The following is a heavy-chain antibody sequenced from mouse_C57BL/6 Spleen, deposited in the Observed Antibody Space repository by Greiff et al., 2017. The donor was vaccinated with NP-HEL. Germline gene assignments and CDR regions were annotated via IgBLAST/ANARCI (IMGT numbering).Heavy chain of an antibody. Sequence: QVQLQQSGPELVKPGASVKLSCKASGYTFTSYDINWVKQRPGQGLEWIGWIYPRDGSTTYIEKFKGQATLTVDTSSSTAYMELHSLTSEDSAVYFCARNHYYGSSYDWYFDVWGTGTTVTVSS. D-gene: IGHD1-1*01. CDR1: GYTFTSYD. CDR3: ARNHYYGSSYDWYFDV. J-gene: IGHJ1*03. V-gene: IGHV1-85*01. CDR2: IYPRDGST.